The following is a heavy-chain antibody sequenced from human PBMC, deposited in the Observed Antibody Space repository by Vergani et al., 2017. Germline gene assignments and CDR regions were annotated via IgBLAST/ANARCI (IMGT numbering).Heavy chain of an antibody. Sequence: QVQLVQSVAEVKKPGASVKVSCKASGYTFTGYYMHWVRQAPGQGLEWMGWINPNSGGTNYAQKFQGRVTMTRDTSISTAYMELSRLRSDDTAVYYCARLNRYLWFGELPPSGVMEDYYYGMDVWGQGTTVTVSS. J-gene: IGHJ6*02. CDR1: GYTFTGYY. CDR2: INPNSGGT. D-gene: IGHD3-10*01. V-gene: IGHV1-2*02. CDR3: ARLNRYLWFGELPPSGVMEDYYYGMDV.